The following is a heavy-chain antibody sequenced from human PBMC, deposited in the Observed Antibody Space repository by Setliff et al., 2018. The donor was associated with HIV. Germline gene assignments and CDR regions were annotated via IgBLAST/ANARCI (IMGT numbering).Heavy chain of an antibody. CDR3: ARDSLVAAGIPSDY. CDR1: GGYIISGSYY. J-gene: IGHJ4*02. CDR2: IQTSGMT. V-gene: IGHV4-61*02. D-gene: IGHD2-2*02. Sequence: SETLSLTCTVSGGYIISGSYYWSWVRQPAGRGLEWIGRIQTSGMTSYNPSLKSRVTISVDTTNNQLSLKLDSVTAADTATYYCARDSLVAAGIPSDYWGQGALVTVSS.